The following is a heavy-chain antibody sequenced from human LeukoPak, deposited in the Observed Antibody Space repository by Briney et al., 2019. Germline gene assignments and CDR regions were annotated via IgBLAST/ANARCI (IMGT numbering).Heavy chain of an antibody. CDR3: ASPLHYYDSSGYSFDY. J-gene: IGHJ4*02. CDR2: IIPILGIV. D-gene: IGHD3-22*01. Sequence: SVKVSCKASGGTFSSYTISSVRHAPGQGLEWMGRIIPILGIVNYAQKFQARVTITADKSTSTAYMELSSLRSEDAAVYYCASPLHYYDSSGYSFDYWGQGTLVTVSS. CDR1: GGTFSSYT. V-gene: IGHV1-69*02.